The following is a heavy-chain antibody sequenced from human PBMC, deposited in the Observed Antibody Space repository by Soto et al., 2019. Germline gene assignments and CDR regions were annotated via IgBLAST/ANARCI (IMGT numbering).Heavy chain of an antibody. CDR2: SNHSGST. CDR3: VRGGSSGLAY. CDR1: GGSLSGDY. Sequence: QVQLQQWGAGLLKPSETLSLTCAVYGGSLSGDYWSWIRQPPGKGLEWMGESNHSGSTKYNPSLKSRVNISVDTSKNQLALKLSSVTAADTAVYDGVRGGSSGLAYWGQGALVTVSS. J-gene: IGHJ4*02. D-gene: IGHD5-18*01. V-gene: IGHV4-34*01.